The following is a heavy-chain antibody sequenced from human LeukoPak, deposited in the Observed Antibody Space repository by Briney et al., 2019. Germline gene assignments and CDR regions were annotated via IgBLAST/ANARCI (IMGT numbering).Heavy chain of an antibody. CDR2: IKQDGSQK. V-gene: IGHV3-7*03. CDR1: GFTFSSYW. Sequence: GGSLRLSCAASGFTFSSYWMSWVRQAPGKGLEWVAIIKQDGSQKYYVDSVKGRFTISRDNSKNTLYLQMNSLRAEDTAVYYCANRIVVPAALFDYWGQGTLVTVSS. CDR3: ANRIVVPAALFDY. D-gene: IGHD2-2*01. J-gene: IGHJ4*02.